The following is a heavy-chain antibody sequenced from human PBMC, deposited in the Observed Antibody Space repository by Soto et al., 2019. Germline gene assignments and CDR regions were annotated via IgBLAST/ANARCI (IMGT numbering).Heavy chain of an antibody. CDR2: IKSKTDGGTV. D-gene: IGHD1-26*01. J-gene: IGHJ4*02. CDR3: TTAERGGSYYSDY. V-gene: IGHV3-15*07. Sequence: EVQLVESGGGLVRPGEPLRLSCAASGFTFTSAWINWVPQAPGKGLEWAGRIKSKTDGGTVDYGAPVKGRFTISRDDSTNTAYLQMNSLRNEDTAVYYWTTAERGGSYYSDYWGQGTLVTVSS. CDR1: GFTFTSAW.